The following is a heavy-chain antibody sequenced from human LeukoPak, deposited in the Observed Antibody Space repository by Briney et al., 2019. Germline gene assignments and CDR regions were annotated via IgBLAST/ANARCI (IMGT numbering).Heavy chain of an antibody. Sequence: GGSLRLSCAASGFTFSSYWMHWVRQAPGKGLVWVSRINSDGNSTSYADSVKGRFTISRDNDKNSLYLQMSSLRVEDTAVHYCARVFRPSLTVFIIRGAFDIWGQGTMVTVSS. D-gene: IGHD3-3*01. CDR3: ARVFRPSLTVFIIRGAFDI. J-gene: IGHJ3*02. CDR2: INSDGNST. CDR1: GFTFSSYW. V-gene: IGHV3-74*01.